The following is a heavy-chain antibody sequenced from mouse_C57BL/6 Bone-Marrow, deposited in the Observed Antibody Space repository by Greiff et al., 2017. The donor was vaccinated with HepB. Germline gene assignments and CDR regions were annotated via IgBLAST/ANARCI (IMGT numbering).Heavy chain of an antibody. J-gene: IGHJ3*01. CDR3: ANSITTVVAPPWCAY. CDR1: GYTFTDYY. Sequence: VQLQQSGPELVKPGASVKISCKASGYTFTDYYMNWVKQSHGKSLEWIGGINPNNGGTSYNQKFKGKATLTVDKSSSTAYMELRSLTSEDSAVYYCANSITTVVAPPWCAYWGQGTLVTVSA. V-gene: IGHV1-26*01. CDR2: INPNNGGT. D-gene: IGHD1-1*01.